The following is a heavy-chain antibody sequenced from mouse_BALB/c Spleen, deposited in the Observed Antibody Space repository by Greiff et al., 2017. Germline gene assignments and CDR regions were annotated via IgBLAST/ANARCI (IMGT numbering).Heavy chain of an antibody. V-gene: IGHV5-17*02. Sequence: EVQGVESGGGLVQPGGSRKLSCAASGFTFSSFGMHWVRQAPEKGLEWVAYISSGSSTIYYADTVKGRFTISRDNPKNTLFLQMTSVRSEDTAMYYCARSPYGNYEGFAYWGQGTLVTVSA. CDR1: GFTFSSFG. J-gene: IGHJ3*01. CDR3: ARSPYGNYEGFAY. D-gene: IGHD2-10*02. CDR2: ISSGSSTI.